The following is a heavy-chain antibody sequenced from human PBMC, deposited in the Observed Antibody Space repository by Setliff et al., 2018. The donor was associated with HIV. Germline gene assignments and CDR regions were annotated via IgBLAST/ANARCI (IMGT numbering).Heavy chain of an antibody. CDR1: GGSINSYY. V-gene: IGHV4-59*01. J-gene: IGHJ3*02. D-gene: IGHD2-15*01. Sequence: ETLSLTCTVSGGSINSYYWNWIRQSPGKGLEWIGYIGYNGDTSYNPSLNSRVTLSVDRSKNQFSLKLSSVSAADTAVYFCARWGASGGRPDWHAFDMWGQGTMVTVSS. CDR3: ARWGASGGRPDWHAFDM. CDR2: IGYNGDT.